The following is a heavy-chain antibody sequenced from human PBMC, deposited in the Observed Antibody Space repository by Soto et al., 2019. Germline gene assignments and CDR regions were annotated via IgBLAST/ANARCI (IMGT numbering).Heavy chain of an antibody. CDR1: GFTFSSTA. J-gene: IGHJ4*02. D-gene: IGHD4-4*01. V-gene: IGHV3-23*01. CDR2: ISAKSDRT. CDR3: TKPRGPQWASLYFDY. Sequence: GGSLRLSCAASGFTFSSTAMTWVRQAPGKGLEWVSSISAKSDRTTYADSVKGRFTVSRDNSKTTLYLQMDSLRAEDTAVYYCTKPRGPQWASLYFDYWGQGARVTVSS.